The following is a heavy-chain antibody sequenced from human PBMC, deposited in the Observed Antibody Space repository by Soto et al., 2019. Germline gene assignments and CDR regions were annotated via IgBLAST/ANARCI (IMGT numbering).Heavy chain of an antibody. CDR1: GFTFSSYA. D-gene: IGHD6-19*01. Sequence: QVQLVESGGGVVQPGRSLRLSCAASGFTFSSYAMHWVRQAPGKGLEWVAVISYDGSNKYYADSVKGRFTISRDNSKNTLYLQMNSLRAEDTAVYYCARPLAVAGTSPNYYYYGMDVWGQGTTVTVSS. V-gene: IGHV3-30-3*01. CDR2: ISYDGSNK. J-gene: IGHJ6*02. CDR3: ARPLAVAGTSPNYYYYGMDV.